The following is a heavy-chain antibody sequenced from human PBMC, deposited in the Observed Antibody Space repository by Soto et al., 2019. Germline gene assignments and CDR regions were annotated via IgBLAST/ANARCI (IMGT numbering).Heavy chain of an antibody. V-gene: IGHV3-21*01. CDR1: EFTFSTYS. J-gene: IGHJ4*02. D-gene: IGHD3-22*01. CDR3: ARSPPKNYFDSSGRFDY. CDR2: ITSSSSNI. Sequence: PGGSLRLSCAASEFTFSTYSMNWVRQAPGKGLEWVSSITSSSSNIYYADSVKGRFTISRDNAKNSLFLQMNSLRAEDTAVYYCARSPPKNYFDSSGRFDYWGQGTLVTVYS.